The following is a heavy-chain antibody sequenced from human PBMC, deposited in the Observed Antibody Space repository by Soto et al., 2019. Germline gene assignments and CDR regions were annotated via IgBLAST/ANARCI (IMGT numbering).Heavy chain of an antibody. CDR3: AKAEYYDSTGLYDFDY. Sequence: SETLSLTCTVSGGSIRDNYWSWIRQSPGKGLEWIGYIFYSGSTNYNPSLKSRVTISVDMSKNQFSLKLRSVTAADTAVYYCAKAEYYDSTGLYDFDYWGQGTLVTVSS. J-gene: IGHJ4*02. D-gene: IGHD3-22*01. V-gene: IGHV4-59*01. CDR2: IFYSGST. CDR1: GGSIRDNY.